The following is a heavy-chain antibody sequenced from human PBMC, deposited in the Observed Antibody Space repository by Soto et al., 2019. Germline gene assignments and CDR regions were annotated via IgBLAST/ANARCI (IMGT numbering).Heavy chain of an antibody. D-gene: IGHD3-22*01. CDR2: IYWNDDK. Sequence: QITLKESGPTLVKPTQTLTLTCTFSGFSLSTSGVGVGWIRQPPGKALEWLALIYWNDDKRYSPSLKSRLTTTTDTSNNQVVLTMTNMEPVETATYYCAHSVYDCSGYYVPDGFDIWGQGTMVTVSS. CDR1: GFSLSTSGVG. V-gene: IGHV2-5*01. CDR3: AHSVYDCSGYYVPDGFDI. J-gene: IGHJ3*02.